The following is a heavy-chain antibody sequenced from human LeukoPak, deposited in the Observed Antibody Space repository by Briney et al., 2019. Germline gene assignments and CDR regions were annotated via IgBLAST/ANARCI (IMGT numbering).Heavy chain of an antibody. Sequence: SETLSLTCAVYGGSFSGYYWSWIRQPPGKGLEWIGEINHSGSTNYNPSLKSRVTISVDTSKNQFSLKLSSVTAADTAVYYCARAHGGLNYFDYWGQGTLVIVSS. V-gene: IGHV4-34*01. J-gene: IGHJ4*02. CDR2: INHSGST. CDR1: GGSFSGYY. CDR3: ARAHGGLNYFDY. D-gene: IGHD4-23*01.